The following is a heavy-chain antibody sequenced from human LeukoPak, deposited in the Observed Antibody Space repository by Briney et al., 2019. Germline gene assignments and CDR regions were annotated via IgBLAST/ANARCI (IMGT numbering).Heavy chain of an antibody. CDR3: ARETWGYSYGYRAGYYYYGMDV. Sequence: ASVKVSCKASGYTFTSYVISWVRQAPGQGLEWMGWISAYNGNTNHAQKLQGRVTMTTDTSTSTAYMELRSLRSDDTAVYYCARETWGYSYGYRAGYYYYGMDVWGQGTTVTVSS. CDR1: GYTFTSYV. V-gene: IGHV1-18*01. CDR2: ISAYNGNT. D-gene: IGHD5-18*01. J-gene: IGHJ6*02.